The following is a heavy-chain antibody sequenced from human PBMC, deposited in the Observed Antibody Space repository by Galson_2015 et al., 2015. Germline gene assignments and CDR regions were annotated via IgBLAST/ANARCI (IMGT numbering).Heavy chain of an antibody. CDR1: GYTFSNYH. Sequence: SVKVSCKASGYTFSNYHIHWVRQAPGQGLEWMGIVTPGSGATSYAEKFQGRVIMTGDMSTTTAFLELSSLRSDDTALYYCARETSATGYGDHWGQGTLVTVFS. CDR2: VTPGSGAT. CDR3: ARETSATGYGDH. D-gene: IGHD5-12*01. J-gene: IGHJ4*02. V-gene: IGHV1-46*01.